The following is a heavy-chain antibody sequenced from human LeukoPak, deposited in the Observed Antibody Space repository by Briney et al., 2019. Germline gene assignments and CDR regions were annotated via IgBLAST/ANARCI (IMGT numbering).Heavy chain of an antibody. D-gene: IGHD3-3*01. Sequence: SQTLSLTCTVSGGSISSGGYYWSWIRQHPGKGLEWIGYIYYSGSTNYNPSLKSRVTISVDTSKNQFSLKLSSVTAADTAVYYCAGGDYDFWSGRPRSFDYWGQGTLVTVSS. CDR2: IYYSGST. CDR1: GGSISSGGYY. V-gene: IGHV4-31*03. J-gene: IGHJ4*02. CDR3: AGGDYDFWSGRPRSFDY.